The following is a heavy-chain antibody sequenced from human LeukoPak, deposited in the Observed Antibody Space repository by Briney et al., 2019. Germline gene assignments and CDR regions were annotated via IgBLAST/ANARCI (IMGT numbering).Heavy chain of an antibody. Sequence: PGGSLRLSCAASGFTFSSYAMHWARQAPGKGLEYVSAISSNGGSTYYANSVKGRFTISRDNSKNTLYLQMGSLRAEDMAVYYCARATELRITMVRAPDYWGQGTLVTVSS. J-gene: IGHJ4*02. V-gene: IGHV3-64*01. CDR3: ARATELRITMVRAPDY. CDR2: ISSNGGST. CDR1: GFTFSSYA. D-gene: IGHD3-10*01.